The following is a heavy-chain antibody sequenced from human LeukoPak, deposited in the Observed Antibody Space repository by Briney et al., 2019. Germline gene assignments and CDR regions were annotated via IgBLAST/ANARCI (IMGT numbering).Heavy chain of an antibody. CDR1: GSTLTELS. CDR3: ATNRIVVVPAAMWGGWFDP. J-gene: IGHJ5*02. D-gene: IGHD2-2*01. CDR2: FDPEDGET. V-gene: IGHV1-24*01. Sequence: GASVKVSCKVSGSTLTELSMHWVRQAPGKGLEWMGGFDPEDGETIYAQKFQGRVTMTEDTSTDTAYMELSSLRSEDTAVYYCATNRIVVVPAAMWGGWFDPWGQGTLVTVSS.